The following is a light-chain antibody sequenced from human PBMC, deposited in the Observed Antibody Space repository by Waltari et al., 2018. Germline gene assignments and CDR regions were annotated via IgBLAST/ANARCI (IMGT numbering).Light chain of an antibody. Sequence: DIVMTQTPLSLPVTPGEPASISCRSSQSLLHSNGNTYFHWYLQNPGQSPRLLIYKVTKRESGVPDRFSGSGSGTDFTVKISRVEPEDVGVYYCMQSTKDRTFGQGTKVEIK. J-gene: IGKJ1*01. V-gene: IGKV2D-29*02. CDR2: KVT. CDR1: QSLLHSNGNTY. CDR3: MQSTKDRT.